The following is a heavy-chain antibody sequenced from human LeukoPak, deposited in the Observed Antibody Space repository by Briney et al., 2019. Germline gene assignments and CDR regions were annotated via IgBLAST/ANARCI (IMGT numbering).Heavy chain of an antibody. V-gene: IGHV1-2*02. J-gene: IGHJ4*02. CDR2: INPNSGGT. Sequence: GASVKVSCKASGYTFTGYYMHWVRQAPGQGLEWMGWINPNSGGTNYAQKFQGGVTMTRDTSISTAYMELSRLRSDDTAVYYCARVKEDIVVFDYWGQGTLVTVSS. CDR1: GYTFTGYY. CDR3: ARVKEDIVVFDY. D-gene: IGHD1-26*01.